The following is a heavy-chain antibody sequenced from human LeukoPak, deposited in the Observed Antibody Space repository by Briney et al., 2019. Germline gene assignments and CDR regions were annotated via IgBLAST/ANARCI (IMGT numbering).Heavy chain of an antibody. J-gene: IGHJ4*02. V-gene: IGHV3-23*01. D-gene: IGHD2-21*02. CDR3: AKDGTGCGGDCYSDY. CDR2: ISGSGGST. Sequence: GGSLRLSCAAYGFMFSSYAMSWVRQAPGKGLEWVSAISGSGGSTYYADSVKGRFTISRDNSKNTLYLQMNSLRAEDTAVYYCAKDGTGCGGDCYSDYWGQGTLLTVSS. CDR1: GFMFSSYA.